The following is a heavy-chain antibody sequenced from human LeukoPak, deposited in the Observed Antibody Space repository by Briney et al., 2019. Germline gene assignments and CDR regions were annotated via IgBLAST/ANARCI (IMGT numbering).Heavy chain of an antibody. Sequence: GGSLRLSCAASGFTVSFNYMSWLRQAPGEGVEWFSDIYSGGSTYYADSVKGRFTISRDDSKNTLYLQMHSLRAEDTAIYYCARAQWRTYSYYYMDVWGKGTTVTVSS. J-gene: IGHJ6*03. D-gene: IGHD6-19*01. CDR1: GFTVSFNY. CDR2: IYSGGST. V-gene: IGHV3-53*01. CDR3: ARAQWRTYSYYYMDV.